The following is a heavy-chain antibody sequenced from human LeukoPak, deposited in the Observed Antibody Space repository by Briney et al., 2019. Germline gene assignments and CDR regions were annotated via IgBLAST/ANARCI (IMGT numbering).Heavy chain of an antibody. CDR2: IYYSGST. CDR1: GGSISNYY. D-gene: IGHD1-14*01. CDR3: ARYRNEALFAFDI. J-gene: IGHJ3*02. Sequence: PSETLSLTCTVSGGSISNYYWSWIRQPPGKGLEWIGYIYYSGSTNYNPSLMSRVTISVDTPKTQFSLKLSSVTAADTAVYYCARYRNEALFAFDIWGQGTMVTVSS. V-gene: IGHV4-59*01.